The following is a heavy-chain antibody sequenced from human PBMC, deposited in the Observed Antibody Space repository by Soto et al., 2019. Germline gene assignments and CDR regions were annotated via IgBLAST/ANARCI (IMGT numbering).Heavy chain of an antibody. J-gene: IGHJ4*02. CDR2: IYHSGST. V-gene: IGHV4-4*02. CDR1: GGSISSSNW. CDR3: ARVSLQRIAFDY. Sequence: QVQLQESGPGLVKPSVTLSLTCAVSGGSISSSNWWSWVRQPPGKGLEWIGEIYHSGSTNYNPSLKSPVTISVDKSQNPVSLKLSSVTAADTAVYYCARVSLQRIAFDYWGQGTLVTVSP. D-gene: IGHD2-21*01.